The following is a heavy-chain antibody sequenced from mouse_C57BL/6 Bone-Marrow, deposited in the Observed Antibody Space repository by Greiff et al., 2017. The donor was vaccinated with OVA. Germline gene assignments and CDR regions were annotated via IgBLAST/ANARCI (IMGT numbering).Heavy chain of an antibody. D-gene: IGHD4-1*01. J-gene: IGHJ4*01. CDR3: ARYLLRLTNWAKGIYAMDY. CDR1: GYTFTSYW. CDR2: INPSNGGT. Sequence: QVQLQQPGTELVKPGASVKLSCKASGYTFTSYWMHWVKQRPGQGLEWIGNINPSNGGTNYNEKFKSKATLTVDKSSSTAYMQLSSLTSEDSAVYYCARYLLRLTNWAKGIYAMDYWGQGTSVTVSS. V-gene: IGHV1-53*01.